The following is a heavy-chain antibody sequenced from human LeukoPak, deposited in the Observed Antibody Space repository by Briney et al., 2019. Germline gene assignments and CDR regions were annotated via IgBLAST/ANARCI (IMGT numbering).Heavy chain of an antibody. CDR1: GFTFSGSA. V-gene: IGHV3-73*01. D-gene: IGHD3-22*01. Sequence: GGSLRLSCAASGFTFSGSAMHWVRQASGKGLEWVGRIRSKANSYATAYAASVKGRFTISRDNSKNTLYLQMNSLRAEDTAVYYCARDRPSLSRNDAFDIWGQGTMVTVSS. CDR2: IRSKANSYAT. CDR3: ARDRPSLSRNDAFDI. J-gene: IGHJ3*02.